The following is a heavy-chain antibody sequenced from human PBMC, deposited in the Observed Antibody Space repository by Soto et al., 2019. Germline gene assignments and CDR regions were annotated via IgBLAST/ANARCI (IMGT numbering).Heavy chain of an antibody. CDR3: ARGQAHEAEAGTPDY. CDR1: GYTFTSYG. D-gene: IGHD6-13*01. CDR2: ISAYNGNT. J-gene: IGHJ4*02. Sequence: QVQLVQSGAEVNKPGASVKVSCKASGYTFTSYGISWVRQAPGQGLEWMGWISAYNGNTNYAQKLQVRVTMTTDTSTITAYMELRSLRSDDTAVYYCARGQAHEAEAGTPDYWGQGTLVTVYS. V-gene: IGHV1-18*04.